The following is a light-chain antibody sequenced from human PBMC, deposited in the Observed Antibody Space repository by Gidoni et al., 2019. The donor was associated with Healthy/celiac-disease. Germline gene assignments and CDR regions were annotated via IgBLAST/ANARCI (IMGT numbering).Light chain of an antibody. CDR2: GAS. V-gene: IGKV3-20*01. CDR1: QSVSSSY. Sequence: EIVLTQSPGTLSLSPGERATLSCRASQSVSSSYLAWYQQKPGQAPRLLIYGASSRATGIPDRFSGSGSGTDFTLTISRLEPEDFAVYYCQQYGSSSGRTFGQGTKVEIK. CDR3: QQYGSSSGRT. J-gene: IGKJ1*01.